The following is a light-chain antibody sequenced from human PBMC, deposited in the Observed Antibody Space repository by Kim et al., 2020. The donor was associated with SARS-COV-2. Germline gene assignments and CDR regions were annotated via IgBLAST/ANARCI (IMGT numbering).Light chain of an antibody. Sequence: GDRVTIPCPASPSFGAWLAWDQETPGKAPKLLIYDASSGESGVPSRFSGSGTGAAFTLTISSLSPVDSATYYCQHPSTYPITFGQGTRL. CDR3: QHPSTYPIT. CDR1: PSFGAW. J-gene: IGKJ5*01. V-gene: IGKV1-5*01. CDR2: DAS.